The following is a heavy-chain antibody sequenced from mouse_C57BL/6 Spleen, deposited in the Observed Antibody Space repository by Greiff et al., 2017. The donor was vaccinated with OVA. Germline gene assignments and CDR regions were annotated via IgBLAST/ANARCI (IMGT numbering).Heavy chain of an antibody. CDR3: ARGDYDRYFDV. CDR2: IYPGGGYT. V-gene: IGHV1-63*01. J-gene: IGHJ1*03. CDR1: GYTFTNYW. D-gene: IGHD2-4*01. Sequence: VQLQQSGAELVRPGTSVKMSCKASGYTFTNYWIGWAKQRPGHGLEWIGDIYPGGGYTNYNEKFKGKATLTADKSSSTAYMQFSSLTSEDSAIYYCARGDYDRYFDVWGTGTTVTVSS.